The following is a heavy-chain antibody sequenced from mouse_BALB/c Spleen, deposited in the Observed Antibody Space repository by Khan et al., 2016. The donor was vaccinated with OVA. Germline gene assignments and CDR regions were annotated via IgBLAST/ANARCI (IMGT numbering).Heavy chain of an antibody. CDR3: ARGYEFFPY. CDR2: VNPNNGDT. J-gene: IGHJ3*01. V-gene: IGHV1-26*01. CDR1: GYSFTVYY. D-gene: IGHD2-12*01. Sequence: MQLEESGPDLVKPGASVKISCKASGYSFTVYYMTWVKQSHGKSPEWIGRVNPNNGDTNYNQNFKGKAILTVDKSSNTAYMELRSLTSEDSAVFCCARGYEFFPYWGQGTLVTVSA.